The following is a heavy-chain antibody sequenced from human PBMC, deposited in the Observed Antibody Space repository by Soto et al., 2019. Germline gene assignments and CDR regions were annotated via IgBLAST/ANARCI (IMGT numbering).Heavy chain of an antibody. J-gene: IGHJ6*02. CDR3: AKDLGYWSGDSRFRNYHYQYAMDV. CDR1: GFSFDDYA. V-gene: IGHV3-9*01. CDR2: INWNSGNI. Sequence: EVPLVESGGGLVQTGRSLRLSCAASGFSFDDYAMHWVRQVPGKGLEWVSSINWNSGNIGYADSVKGRFTISRDNAKNSLYLQMNSLRIEDTALYYCAKDLGYWSGDSRFRNYHYQYAMDVWGQGTTVTVSS. D-gene: IGHD2-15*01.